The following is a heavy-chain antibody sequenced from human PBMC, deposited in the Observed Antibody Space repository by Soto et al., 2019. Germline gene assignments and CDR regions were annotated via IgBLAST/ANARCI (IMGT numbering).Heavy chain of an antibody. Sequence: SETLSLTCAVYGGSFSGYYWSWIRQPPGKGLEWIGEINHSGSTNYNPSLKSRVTISVDTSKNQFSLKLSSVTAADTAVYYCARAQSSGLDYWGKGNLVHVPA. CDR1: GGSFSGYY. V-gene: IGHV4-34*01. D-gene: IGHD1-26*01. J-gene: IGHJ4*02. CDR2: INHSGST. CDR3: ARAQSSGLDY.